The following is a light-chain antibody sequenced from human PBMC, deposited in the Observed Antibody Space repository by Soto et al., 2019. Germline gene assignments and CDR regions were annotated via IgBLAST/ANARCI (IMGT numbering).Light chain of an antibody. CDR1: SGSVSTSYY. V-gene: IGLV8-61*01. CDR3: VLYMGSGIWV. J-gene: IGLJ3*02. Sequence: QTVVTQEPSFSVSPGGTVTLTCGLSSGSVSTSYYPNWYQQTPGQAPRTLIYSTNIRSCGVPDRFSGSILGNKAALTITGAQADDESDYYCVLYMGSGIWVFGGGTKLTVL. CDR2: STN.